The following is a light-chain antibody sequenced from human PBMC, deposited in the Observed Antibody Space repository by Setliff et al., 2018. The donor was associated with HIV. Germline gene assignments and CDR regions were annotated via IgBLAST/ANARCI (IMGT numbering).Light chain of an antibody. CDR3: CSYGGNSVSYV. CDR1: SSDVGGYNY. CDR2: DVT. V-gene: IGLV2-11*01. Sequence: QSALAQPASMSGSPGQSITISCTGTSSDVGGYNYVSWYQQHPGKAPKLMIYDVTKRPSGVSDRFSGSKSGNTASLTISGLQAEDEADYYCCSYGGNSVSYVFGTGTKVTVL. J-gene: IGLJ1*01.